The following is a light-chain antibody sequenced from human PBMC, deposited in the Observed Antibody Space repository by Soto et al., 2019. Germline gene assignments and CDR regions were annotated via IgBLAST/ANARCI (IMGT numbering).Light chain of an antibody. Sequence: DLQMNQSPSSLSASVGDRVTIICRASQSISSYLNWYQQKPGKAPKLLIYAASSLQSGVPSRFSGSGSGTEFTLTISSLQPEDVATYYYQQSYSTPQTFGQGTKVDIK. V-gene: IGKV1-39*01. CDR1: QSISSY. CDR3: QQSYSTPQT. J-gene: IGKJ1*01. CDR2: AAS.